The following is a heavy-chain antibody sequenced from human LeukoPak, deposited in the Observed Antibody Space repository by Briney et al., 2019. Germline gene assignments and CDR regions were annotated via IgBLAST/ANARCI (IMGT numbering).Heavy chain of an antibody. D-gene: IGHD2-2*01. J-gene: IGHJ6*03. CDR2: INHSGST. V-gene: IGHV4-34*01. CDR1: RGSFSGYY. CDR3: ARESTSPYYYYMDV. Sequence: SETLSLTCAVYRGSFSGYYWNWIRQPPGKGLEWIGEINHSGSTNYNPSLKSRVTISVDTSKNQFSLKLSSVTAADTAVYYCARESTSPYYYYMDVWGKGTTVTVSS.